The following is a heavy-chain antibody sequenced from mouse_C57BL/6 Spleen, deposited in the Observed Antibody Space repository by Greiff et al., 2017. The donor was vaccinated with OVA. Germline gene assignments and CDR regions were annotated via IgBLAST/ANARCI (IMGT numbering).Heavy chain of an antibody. CDR3: ARADYGSSYEYFDV. Sequence: EVQLQQSGPELVKPGASVKISCKASGYTFTDYYMNWVKQSHGKSLEWIGDINPNNGGTSYNQKFKGKATLTVDKSSSTAYMELRSLTSEDSAVYYCARADYGSSYEYFDVWGTGTTVTVSS. D-gene: IGHD1-1*01. V-gene: IGHV1-26*01. CDR2: INPNNGGT. J-gene: IGHJ1*03. CDR1: GYTFTDYY.